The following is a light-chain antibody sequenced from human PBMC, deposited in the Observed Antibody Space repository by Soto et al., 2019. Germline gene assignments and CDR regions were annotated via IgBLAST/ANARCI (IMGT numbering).Light chain of an antibody. Sequence: DIQMTQSPSTLSGSVGDRVTITCRASQTISSWLAWYQQKPGKAPKLLIYKASTLKSGVPSRFSGSGSGTDFTLTISSLQSEDFAVYYCQQYNKWPPETFGQGTKVDIK. CDR3: QQYNKWPPET. V-gene: IGKV1-5*03. CDR1: QTISSW. CDR2: KAS. J-gene: IGKJ1*01.